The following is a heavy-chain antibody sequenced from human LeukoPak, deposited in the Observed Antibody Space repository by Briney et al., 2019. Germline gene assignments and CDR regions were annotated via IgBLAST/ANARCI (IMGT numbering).Heavy chain of an antibody. CDR1: GYTFTGYY. V-gene: IGHV1-2*02. Sequence: ASVKVSCKASGYTFTGYYMHWVRQAPGQGLEWMGWINPNSGGTNYAQKFQGRVTMTRDTSISTAYMELSRLRSDDTAVYYCARMVGIAARPSSFDYWGQGTLVTVSS. CDR3: ARMVGIAARPSSFDY. J-gene: IGHJ4*02. CDR2: INPNSGGT. D-gene: IGHD6-6*01.